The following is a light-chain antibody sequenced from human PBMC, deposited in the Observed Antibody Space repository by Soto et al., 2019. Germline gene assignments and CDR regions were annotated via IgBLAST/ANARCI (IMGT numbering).Light chain of an antibody. CDR3: QQCYTTPTWT. CDR2: WAS. CDR1: QSVLYRSNNRNY. J-gene: IGKJ1*01. V-gene: IGKV4-1*01. Sequence: DIVLTQSPDSLAVSLGERATINCKSSQSVLYRSNNRNYLGWYQQKPGLPPKLLIYWASTREPGVPDRFSGSGSGTDFTLTISSLQAEDVAVYYCQQCYTTPTWTFGQGTRWISN.